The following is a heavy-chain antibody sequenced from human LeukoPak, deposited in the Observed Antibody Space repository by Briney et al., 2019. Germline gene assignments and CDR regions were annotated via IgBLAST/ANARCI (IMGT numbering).Heavy chain of an antibody. CDR3: TRDQRKYCSRTTCFVFDI. D-gene: IGHD2-2*01. CDR1: TFIFSDYA. J-gene: IGHJ3*02. CDR2: ISGGGDAA. Sequence: GGSLRLSCAASTFIFSDYAMTWVRQAPGKGLEWVSTISGGGDAAYYAHSVKGRFAVSRDNSKKTLYLQLNSLRAEDTAVYYCTRDQRKYCSRTTCFVFDIWGQGTVVSVSS. V-gene: IGHV3-23*01.